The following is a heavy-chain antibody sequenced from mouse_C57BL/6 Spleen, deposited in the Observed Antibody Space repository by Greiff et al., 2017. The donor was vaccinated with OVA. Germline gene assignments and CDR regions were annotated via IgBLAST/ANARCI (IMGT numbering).Heavy chain of an antibody. CDR1: GYTFTSYW. J-gene: IGHJ1*03. V-gene: IGHV1-50*01. CDR2: IDPSDSYT. CDR3: ARGVRYFDV. Sequence: QVQLQQPGAELVKPGASVKLSCKASGYTFTSYWMQWVKQRPGQGLEWIGEIDPSDSYTNYNQKFKGKATLTVDTSSSTAYMQLSSLTSEDSAVYYCARGVRYFDVWGTGTTVTVSS.